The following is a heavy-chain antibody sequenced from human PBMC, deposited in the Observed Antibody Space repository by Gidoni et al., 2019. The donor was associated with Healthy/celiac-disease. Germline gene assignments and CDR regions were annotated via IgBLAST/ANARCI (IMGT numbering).Heavy chain of an antibody. D-gene: IGHD5-18*01. V-gene: IGHV4-39*01. Sequence: QLQLQESRPELVKPSETLSLTCTVSGGSISSSSYYWGWIRQPPGKGLEWIGTSYYSGSTYYNPSLKSRVTISVDTSKNQFALKLTSVTAADTAVYYCARHPYSYGLYYYMDVWGKGTTVTVSS. CDR1: GGSISSSSYY. J-gene: IGHJ6*03. CDR3: ARHPYSYGLYYYMDV. CDR2: SYYSGST.